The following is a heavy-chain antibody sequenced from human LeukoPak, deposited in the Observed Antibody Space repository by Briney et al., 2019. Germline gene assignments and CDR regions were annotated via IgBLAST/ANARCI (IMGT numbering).Heavy chain of an antibody. CDR3: ARVYRPYYDSSGYYDY. J-gene: IGHJ4*02. Sequence: GGSLRLSCAASGFTFSSYEMNWVRQAPGKGLEWVSYISSSGSTIYYADSVKGRFTISRDNSKSSLYLQMNSLRAEDTALYYCARVYRPYYDSSGYYDYWGQGTLVTVSS. CDR2: ISSSGSTI. D-gene: IGHD3-22*01. CDR1: GFTFSSYE. V-gene: IGHV3-48*03.